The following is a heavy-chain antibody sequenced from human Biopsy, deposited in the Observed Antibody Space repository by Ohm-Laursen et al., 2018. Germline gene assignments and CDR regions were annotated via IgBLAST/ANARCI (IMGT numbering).Heavy chain of an antibody. Sequence: SLRLSCSASGFTVSSNYVSWVRQAPGMGLEWASLISGSGDTAYYPDSVKGRFTISRDNSKNTLYLEMNSLRTEETAKYYCTKAGSQDGFDIWGPGTMVTVSS. CDR2: ISGSGDTA. CDR1: GFTVSSNY. V-gene: IGHV3-23*01. J-gene: IGHJ3*02. CDR3: TKAGSQDGFDI. D-gene: IGHD3-10*01.